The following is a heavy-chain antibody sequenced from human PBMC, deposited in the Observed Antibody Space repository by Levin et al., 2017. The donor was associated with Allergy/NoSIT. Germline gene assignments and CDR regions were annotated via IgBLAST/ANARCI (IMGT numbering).Heavy chain of an antibody. Sequence: ASVKVSCKASGYSFANYDLHWVRQAPGQGLEWMGQINPKSGDTNYAQKFQGRVTMTRDTSISTAYLELSRLKSDDTAKYYCARDLFRTTWAIIDFWGQGTLVTVSS. V-gene: IGHV1-2*06. CDR1: GYSFANYD. D-gene: IGHD1-14*01. CDR3: ARDLFRTTWAIIDF. CDR2: INPKSGDT. J-gene: IGHJ4*02.